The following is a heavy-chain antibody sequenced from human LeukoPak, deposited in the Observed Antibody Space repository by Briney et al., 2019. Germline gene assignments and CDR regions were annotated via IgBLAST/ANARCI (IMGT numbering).Heavy chain of an antibody. CDR2: IYTSGST. V-gene: IGHV4-61*02. CDR1: GGSISSGSYY. J-gene: IGHJ4*02. CDR3: ARERGVGATGY. Sequence: SETLSLTRTVSGGSISSGSYYWRWVRQPAGKGLEWIGRIYTSGSTNYNPSLKSRVTISVDTSKNQFSLKLSSVTAADTAVYYCARERGVGATGYWGQGTLVTVSS. D-gene: IGHD1-26*01.